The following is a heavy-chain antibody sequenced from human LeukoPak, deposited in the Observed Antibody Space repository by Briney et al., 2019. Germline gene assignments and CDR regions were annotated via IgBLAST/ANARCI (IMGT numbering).Heavy chain of an antibody. D-gene: IGHD6-6*01. V-gene: IGHV4-61*02. CDR1: GGSISSDDYY. J-gene: IGHJ6*03. CDR2: IYTSGST. CDR3: ARDSAIAARLNYYYYMDV. Sequence: SETLSLTCTVSGGSISSDDYYWSWIRQPPGKGLEWIGRIYTSGSTNYNPSLKSRVTMSVDTSKNQFSLKLSSVTAADTAVYYCARDSAIAARLNYYYYMDVWGKGTTVTISS.